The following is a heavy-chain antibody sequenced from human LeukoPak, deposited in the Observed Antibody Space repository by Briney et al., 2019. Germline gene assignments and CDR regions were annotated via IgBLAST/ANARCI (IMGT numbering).Heavy chain of an antibody. J-gene: IGHJ4*02. D-gene: IGHD5-24*01. CDR1: GFTFGDYA. CDR3: TRVALPLQLAEYYFDY. CDR2: IRSKAYGGTT. Sequence: GGSLRLPCTASGFTFGDYAMSWFRQAPGKGLEWVGFIRSKAYGGTTEYAASVKGRFTISRDDSKSIAYLQMNSLKTEDTAVYYCTRVALPLQLAEYYFDYWGQGTLVTVSS. V-gene: IGHV3-49*03.